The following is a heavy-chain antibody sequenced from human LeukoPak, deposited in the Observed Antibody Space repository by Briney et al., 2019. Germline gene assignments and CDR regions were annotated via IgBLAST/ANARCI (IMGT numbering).Heavy chain of an antibody. Sequence: GGSLRLSCAASGFTFSSYSMNWVRQAPGKGLEWVSSISSSSSYIYYADSVKGRFTISRDNAKDSLYLQMSSLRDEDTAVYYCARERYFGSGRPAGSDYWGQGTLVTVSS. CDR2: ISSSSSYI. CDR1: GFTFSSYS. V-gene: IGHV3-21*01. J-gene: IGHJ4*02. CDR3: ARERYFGSGRPAGSDY. D-gene: IGHD3-10*01.